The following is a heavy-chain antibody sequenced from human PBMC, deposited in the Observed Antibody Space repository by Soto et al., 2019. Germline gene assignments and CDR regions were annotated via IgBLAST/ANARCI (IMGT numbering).Heavy chain of an antibody. CDR2: TTSSGDFT. CDR1: GFTFSNYA. CDR3: AKYSTTGASRLFDY. Sequence: PGGSLRLSCGASGFTFSNYAVAWIRQAPGKGLEWVSSTTSSGDFTHYADSVKGRFTVSRDNSKNTIYLQMNSLRAGDTATYYCAKYSTTGASRLFDYWGQGTRVTVSS. V-gene: IGHV3-23*01. J-gene: IGHJ4*02. D-gene: IGHD1-1*01.